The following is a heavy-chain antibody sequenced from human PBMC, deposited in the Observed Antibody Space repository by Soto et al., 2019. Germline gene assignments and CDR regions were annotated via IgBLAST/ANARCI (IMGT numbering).Heavy chain of an antibody. CDR1: GGSISSGDYY. Sequence: QVQLQKSGPGLVKPSQTLSLTCTVSGGSISSGDYYWSWIRQPPGKGLEWIGFIYYSGGTYYNPSLKSRVTMSIDTSKNQFSLKLSSVTAADTAVYYCASLGYDDRDFDYWGQGTLVTVSS. V-gene: IGHV4-30-4*01. CDR2: IYYSGGT. J-gene: IGHJ4*02. CDR3: ASLGYDDRDFDY. D-gene: IGHD3-3*01.